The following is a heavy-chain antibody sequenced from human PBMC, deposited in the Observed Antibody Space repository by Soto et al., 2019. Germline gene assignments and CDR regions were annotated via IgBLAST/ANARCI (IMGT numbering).Heavy chain of an antibody. V-gene: IGHV3-23*01. CDR3: ANPMPSIEDYDILTGYYGYFQH. CDR2: ISGSGGST. D-gene: IGHD3-9*01. J-gene: IGHJ1*01. CDR1: GFTFSSYA. Sequence: GGSLRLSCAASGFTFSSYAMSWVRQAPGKGLEWVSAISGSGGSTYYADSVKGRFTISRDNSKNTLYLQMNSLGAEDTDVYYCANPMPSIEDYDILTGYYGYFQHWGQGTLVTVSS.